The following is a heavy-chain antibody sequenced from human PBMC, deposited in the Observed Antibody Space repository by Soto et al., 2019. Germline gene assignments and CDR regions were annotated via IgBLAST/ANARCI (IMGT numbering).Heavy chain of an antibody. Sequence: QAQLQTSGPGLVKPSETLSLTCTVSSVSINSFTNHYCSWIRQPPGKGLEWVGYISKSGFTSYNPSLSSRVTLSVDTSKNQFSLKLSSVTAAETAMYFCATQGFGKLRGLVDVWGQGTTVTVSS. CDR2: ISKSGFT. J-gene: IGHJ6*02. D-gene: IGHD3-10*01. CDR1: SVSINSFTNHY. V-gene: IGHV4-59*08. CDR3: ATQGFGKLRGLVDV.